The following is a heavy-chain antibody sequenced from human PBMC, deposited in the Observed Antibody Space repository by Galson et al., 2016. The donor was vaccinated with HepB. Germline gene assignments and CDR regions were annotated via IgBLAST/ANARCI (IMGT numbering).Heavy chain of an antibody. CDR2: ISASKGKT. V-gene: IGHV1-18*01. D-gene: IGHD5-24*01. J-gene: IGHJ4*02. CDR1: GYTFTSYG. Sequence: SVKVSCKASGYTFTSYGISWVRQAPGQGLEWMGWISASKGKTNYAQNLQGRVTMTTGTYTSTVYMELRSLRSDDTAVYYCARDRDYLLDSWGQGTLVIVSS. CDR3: ARDRDYLLDS.